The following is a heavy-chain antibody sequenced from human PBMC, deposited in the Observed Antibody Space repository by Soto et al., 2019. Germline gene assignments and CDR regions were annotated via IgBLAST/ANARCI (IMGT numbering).Heavy chain of an antibody. CDR1: GGSISGYY. CDR2: IYYSGST. CDR3: ARRWGDAFDI. Sequence: QVQLQESGPGLVKPSETLSLTCTVSGGSISGYYWSWIRQPPGKGLEWIGYIYYSGSTNYNPSLKSRVTISVDTSKNQFSLKLSSVTAADTAVYYCARRWGDAFDIWGQGTMVTVSS. J-gene: IGHJ3*02. V-gene: IGHV4-59*08. D-gene: IGHD3-16*01.